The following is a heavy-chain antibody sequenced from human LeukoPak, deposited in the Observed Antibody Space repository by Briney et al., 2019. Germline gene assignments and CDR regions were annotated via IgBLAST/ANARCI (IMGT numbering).Heavy chain of an antibody. V-gene: IGHV4-34*01. J-gene: IGHJ4*02. Sequence: SETLSLTCAVYGASFSGYYWSWIRQPPGKGLEWIGEINHSGSTNYNPSLKSRVTISVDTSKNQLSLTLSSVTAADTAVYYCARGQKYRNGYTVTELGSGYFDYWGQGTLVTVSS. D-gene: IGHD5-18*01. CDR2: INHSGST. CDR1: GASFSGYY. CDR3: ARGQKYRNGYTVTELGSGYFDY.